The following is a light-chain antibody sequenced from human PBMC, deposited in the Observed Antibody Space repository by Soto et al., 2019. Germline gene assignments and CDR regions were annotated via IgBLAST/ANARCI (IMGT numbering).Light chain of an antibody. CDR2: DVN. V-gene: IGLV2-11*01. CDR3: RSSAGSYDYV. CDR1: SSDVGAYND. Sequence: QSVLTQPRSVSGSPGQSVTISCTGSSSDVGAYNDVSWYQHNTGKAPKLLIYDVNKRPSGVPDRFSGSKFGNTASLTISGLQADDEATFYCRSSAGSYDYVFETGTKVTVL. J-gene: IGLJ1*01.